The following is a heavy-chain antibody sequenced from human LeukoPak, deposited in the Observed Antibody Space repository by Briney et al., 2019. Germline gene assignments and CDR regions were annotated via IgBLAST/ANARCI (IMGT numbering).Heavy chain of an antibody. CDR2: ISWNSGSI. Sequence: GGSLRLSCAASGFIFSSYGMHWVRQAPGKGLEWVSGISWNSGSIGYADSVKGRFTISRDNAKNSLYLQMNSLRAEDTALYYCAKDALIPYCSSTSCSSYYYYYGMDVWGQGTTVTVSS. D-gene: IGHD2-2*01. CDR3: AKDALIPYCSSTSCSSYYYYYGMDV. CDR1: GFIFSSYG. V-gene: IGHV3-9*01. J-gene: IGHJ6*02.